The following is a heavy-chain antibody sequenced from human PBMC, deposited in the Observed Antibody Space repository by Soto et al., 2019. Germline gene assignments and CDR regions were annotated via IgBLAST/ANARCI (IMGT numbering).Heavy chain of an antibody. CDR1: GGSFSGYY. J-gene: IGHJ4*02. D-gene: IGHD2-15*01. V-gene: IGHV4-34*01. Sequence: PSETLSLTCAVYGGSFSGYYWSWIRQPPGKGLEWIGEINHSGSTNYNPSLKSRVTISVDTSKNQFSLKLSSVTAADTAVYYCARGQVVVVAARRRGFDYWGQGTLVTVSS. CDR2: INHSGST. CDR3: ARGQVVVVAARRRGFDY.